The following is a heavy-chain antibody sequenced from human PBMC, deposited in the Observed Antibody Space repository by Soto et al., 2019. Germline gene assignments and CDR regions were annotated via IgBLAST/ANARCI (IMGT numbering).Heavy chain of an antibody. V-gene: IGHV4-59*08. Sequence: SETLSLTCTVSGGSISSYYWSWIRQPPGKGLEWIGYIYYSGSTNYNPSLKSRVTISVDTSKNQFSLKLSSVTAADTAVYYCARRNYDFWSGTNWFDPWGQGTLVTVSS. J-gene: IGHJ5*02. CDR2: IYYSGST. CDR1: GGSISSYY. CDR3: ARRNYDFWSGTNWFDP. D-gene: IGHD3-3*01.